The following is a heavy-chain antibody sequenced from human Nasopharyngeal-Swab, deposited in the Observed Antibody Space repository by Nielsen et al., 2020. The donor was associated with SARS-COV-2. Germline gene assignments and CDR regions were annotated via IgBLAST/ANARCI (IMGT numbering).Heavy chain of an antibody. CDR1: GFTFESHK. Sequence: GESLKISCAATGFTFESHKMSWLRQAPGKGLEWVANIKADGSETSYVDSVKGRFTISRDSAKNSLYLQMNSLRAEDTAVYFCARAWRGFSIWGQGTMVTVSS. D-gene: IGHD3-3*01. J-gene: IGHJ3*02. V-gene: IGHV3-7*01. CDR3: ARAWRGFSI. CDR2: IKADGSET.